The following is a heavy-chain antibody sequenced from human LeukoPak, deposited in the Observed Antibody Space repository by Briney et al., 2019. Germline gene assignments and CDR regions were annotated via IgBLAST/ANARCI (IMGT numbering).Heavy chain of an antibody. Sequence: GGSLRLSCAASGFTFSTYSMNWVRQAPGRGLEWVSSITTSTTVPHIFYADSVTGRFTISRGNADNSLFLQMNSLRAEDTAVYYCARALGDQPDHYYGMDVWGQGTTVTVSS. V-gene: IGHV3-21*01. D-gene: IGHD2-2*01. J-gene: IGHJ6*02. CDR2: ITTSTTVPHI. CDR3: ARALGDQPDHYYGMDV. CDR1: GFTFSTYS.